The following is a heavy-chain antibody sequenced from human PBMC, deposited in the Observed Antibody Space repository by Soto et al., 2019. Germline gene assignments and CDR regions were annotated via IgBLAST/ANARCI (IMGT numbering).Heavy chain of an antibody. CDR3: ARSGGGYDLGDY. Sequence: QVQLVQSGAEVKKPGASVKVSCKASGYTFIGYYIHWVRQAPGQGLEWMGWINPNSGGAKYLQKFQAGVTMTSDTSISTAYMELSRLKSDDTAVYYCARSGGGYDLGDYWGQGTLVTVSS. CDR1: GYTFIGYY. V-gene: IGHV1-2*02. D-gene: IGHD5-12*01. J-gene: IGHJ4*02. CDR2: INPNSGGA.